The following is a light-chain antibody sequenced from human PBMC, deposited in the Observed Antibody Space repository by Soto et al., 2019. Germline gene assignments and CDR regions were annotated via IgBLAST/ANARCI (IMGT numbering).Light chain of an antibody. CDR1: SRDAGGSNY. CDR2: EVS. J-gene: IGLJ1*01. CDR3: SSYTSSNTLEV. V-gene: IGLV2-14*01. Sequence: QSVLIQPASVSGSPGQSITISCTGTSRDAGGSNYVSWYQHHPHRAPKLLIYEVSYRPSGVSSRFSGSKSGNTASLTISGLQAEDDADYYCSSYTSSNTLEVFGVGTKVTVL.